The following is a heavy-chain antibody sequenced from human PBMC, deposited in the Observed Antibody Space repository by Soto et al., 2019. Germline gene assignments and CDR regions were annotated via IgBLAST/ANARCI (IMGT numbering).Heavy chain of an antibody. V-gene: IGHV4-39*01. D-gene: IGHD3-3*01. CDR3: ASRYDFWSGYYKDYYGMDV. J-gene: IGHJ6*02. CDR1: GGSISSSSYY. Sequence: QLQLQESGPGLVKPSETLSLTCTVSGGSISSSSYYWGWIRQPPGKGLEWIGSIYYSGSTYYNPSLKSRVTLSVDRSKNQFSLKLSCVTAADTAVYYCASRYDFWSGYYKDYYGMDVWGQGTTVTVSS. CDR2: IYYSGST.